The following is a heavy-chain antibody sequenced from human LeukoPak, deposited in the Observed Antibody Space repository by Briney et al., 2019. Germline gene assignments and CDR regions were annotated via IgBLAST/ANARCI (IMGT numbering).Heavy chain of an antibody. V-gene: IGHV3-74*01. Sequence: PGGSLRLSCAASGFTFSSYWMHWVRQAPGKGLVWVSRINSDGSSTSYADSVKGRFTISRDNAKNTLYLQMNSLRAEDTAVYYCAREAFISDYGGNSGTIDYWGQGTLVTVSS. D-gene: IGHD4-23*01. J-gene: IGHJ4*02. CDR3: AREAFISDYGGNSGTIDY. CDR2: INSDGSST. CDR1: GFTFSSYW.